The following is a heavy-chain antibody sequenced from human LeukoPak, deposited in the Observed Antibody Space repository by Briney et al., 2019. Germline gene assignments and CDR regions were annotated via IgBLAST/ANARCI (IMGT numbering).Heavy chain of an antibody. CDR2: TSASGSHI. V-gene: IGHV3-21*01. D-gene: IGHD2-15*01. CDR1: GFTFSRYS. Sequence: KSGGSLRLSCAASGFTFSRYSMNWVRQPPGKGLEWVSSTSASGSHIYYADSVKGRFSISGDSARNSVYVQMSSLGAEDTAVYYCARGPQFCSGGSCFGYYFDYWGQGALVTVSS. CDR3: ARGPQFCSGGSCFGYYFDY. J-gene: IGHJ4*02.